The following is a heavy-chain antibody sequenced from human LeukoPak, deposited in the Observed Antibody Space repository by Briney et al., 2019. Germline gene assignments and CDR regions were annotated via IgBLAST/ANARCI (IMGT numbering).Heavy chain of an antibody. D-gene: IGHD1-1*01. CDR1: GFTFSNYA. CDR3: ARAPPYTKYFDY. J-gene: IGHJ4*02. Sequence: SGGSLRLSCAGSGFTFSNYALSWVRQAPGQGLEWVSTISDSGDFTFYADAVKGRFTISRDNSKNTLYLQMYSLRAEDTAIYYCARAPPYTKYFDYWGQGTLVTVSS. CDR2: ISDSGDFT. V-gene: IGHV3-23*01.